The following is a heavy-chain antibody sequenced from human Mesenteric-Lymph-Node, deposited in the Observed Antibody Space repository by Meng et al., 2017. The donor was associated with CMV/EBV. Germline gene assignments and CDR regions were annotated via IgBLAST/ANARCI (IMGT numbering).Heavy chain of an antibody. J-gene: IGHJ6*02. CDR2: IWNDGTKK. Sequence: GESLKISCEASGFIFSTNGMHWVRQAPGKGLEWVAFIWNDGTKKYYADSAKGRFTISRDNSKKTLYLQMNSLRAEDTAVYYCAKDKGGDCSSTSCLPGSYYYYYGMDVWGQGTTVTVSS. V-gene: IGHV3-30*02. CDR1: GFIFSTNG. CDR3: AKDKGGDCSSTSCLPGSYYYYYGMDV. D-gene: IGHD2-2*01.